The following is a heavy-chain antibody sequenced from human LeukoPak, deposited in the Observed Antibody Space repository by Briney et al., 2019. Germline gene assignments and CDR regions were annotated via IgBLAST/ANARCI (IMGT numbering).Heavy chain of an antibody. CDR2: IWYDGSNK. V-gene: IGHV3-33*06. J-gene: IGHJ4*02. CDR1: GFTFSSYG. Sequence: GSLRLSCAASGFTFSSYGMHWVRQAPGKGLERVAVIWYDGSNKYYADSVKGRFTISRDNSKNTLYLQMNSLRAEDTAVYYCAKDRIAAAGTWFDYWGQGTLVTVSS. D-gene: IGHD6-13*01. CDR3: AKDRIAAAGTWFDY.